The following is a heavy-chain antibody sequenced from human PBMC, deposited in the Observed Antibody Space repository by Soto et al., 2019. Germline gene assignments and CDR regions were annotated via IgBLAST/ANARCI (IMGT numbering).Heavy chain of an antibody. CDR2: IIPIFGTA. D-gene: IGHD6-25*01. V-gene: IGHV1-69*13. Sequence: ASVKVSCKASGGTFSSYAISWVRQAPGQGLEWMGGIIPIFGTANYAQKFQGRVTITADESTSTAYMELSSLRSEDTAVYYCANLRLEAAGGGFWGQGTLVTVSS. CDR1: GGTFSSYA. J-gene: IGHJ4*02. CDR3: ANLRLEAAGGGF.